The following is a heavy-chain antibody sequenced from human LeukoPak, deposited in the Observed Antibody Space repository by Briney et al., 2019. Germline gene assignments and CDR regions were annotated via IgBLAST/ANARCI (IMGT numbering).Heavy chain of an antibody. CDR2: ISAYNGNT. Sequence: SVKVSCKASGYTFTSYGISWVRQAPGQGLEWMGWISAYNGNTNYAQKLQGRVTMTTDTSTSTAYTELRSLRSDDTAVYYCARDFGYSSSYYFDYWGQGTLVTVSS. CDR3: ARDFGYSSSYYFDY. J-gene: IGHJ4*02. D-gene: IGHD5-18*01. V-gene: IGHV1-18*01. CDR1: GYTFTSYG.